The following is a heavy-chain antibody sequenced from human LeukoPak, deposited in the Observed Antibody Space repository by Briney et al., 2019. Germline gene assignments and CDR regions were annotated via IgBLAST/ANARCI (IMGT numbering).Heavy chain of an antibody. V-gene: IGHV4-30-4*01. CDR3: ASYTVVTGVDY. J-gene: IGHJ4*02. Sequence: SLTLSLTCTVSGGSISSGDYYWRWIRQPPGNCLEWIGYIYYSGSTYYNPSLKSRVTISVDTSKNQFSLKLSSVTAADTAVYYCASYTVVTGVDYWGQGTLVTVSS. CDR2: IYYSGST. D-gene: IGHD4-23*01. CDR1: GGSISSGDYY.